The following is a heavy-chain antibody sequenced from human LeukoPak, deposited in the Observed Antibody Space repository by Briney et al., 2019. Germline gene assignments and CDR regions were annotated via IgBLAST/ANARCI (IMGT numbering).Heavy chain of an antibody. J-gene: IGHJ4*02. CDR2: INPNSGGT. D-gene: IGHD3-22*01. CDR3: ARRRYYYDSRGYLVYFDY. CDR1: GYTFTGYY. Sequence: ASVKVTCKASGYTFTGYYMHWVRQAPGQGLEWMGWINPNSGGTNYAQKFQGRVTMTRDTSISTAYMELSRLRSDDTAVYYCARRRYYYDSRGYLVYFDYWGQGTLVTVSS. V-gene: IGHV1-2*02.